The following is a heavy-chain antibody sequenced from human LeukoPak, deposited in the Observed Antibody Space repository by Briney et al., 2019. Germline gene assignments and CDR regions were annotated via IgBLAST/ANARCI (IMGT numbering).Heavy chain of an antibody. CDR1: GFIFSQYP. D-gene: IGHD3-10*01. Sequence: GGSLRLSCAASGFIFSQYPMSWVRQAPGKGPEWVSLISASGGSTNYADSVKGRFTISRDNSKNTLYLQTNSLRAEDTAVYYCAASAGPINFWGQGTLVTVSS. J-gene: IGHJ4*02. V-gene: IGHV3-23*01. CDR2: ISASGGST. CDR3: AASAGPINF.